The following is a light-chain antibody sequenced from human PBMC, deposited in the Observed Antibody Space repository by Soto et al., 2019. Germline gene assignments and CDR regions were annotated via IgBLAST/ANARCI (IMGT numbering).Light chain of an antibody. CDR3: QQYNSYSGLT. V-gene: IGKV1-17*01. Sequence: DIQITHSPPSLSASVVDRVTITFRASQGIRNDLDWYQQRPGKAPKRLIYVASSLQSWVPSRFSGSGSGTEFTLTISSLQPDDFATYYCQQYNSYSGLTFGGGTKVDIK. CDR2: VAS. CDR1: QGIRND. J-gene: IGKJ4*01.